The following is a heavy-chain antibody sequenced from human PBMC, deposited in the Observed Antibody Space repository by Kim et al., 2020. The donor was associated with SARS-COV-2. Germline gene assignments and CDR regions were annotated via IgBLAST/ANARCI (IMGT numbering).Heavy chain of an antibody. Sequence: GESLKISCKASGYNFPDYWIVWVRQMPGKGLEWMGSIYPFDSETRYSPSFQGQATIPVDKSINTPDLQWPSQKPPDTAIYYCARLGLLRRSGKQLLAVQTMGYRRPWGQGTLVTVSS. D-gene: IGHD2-15*01. J-gene: IGHJ5*02. CDR2: IYPFDSET. CDR3: ARLGLLRRSGKQLLAVQTMGYRRP. CDR1: GYNFPDYW. V-gene: IGHV5-51*01.